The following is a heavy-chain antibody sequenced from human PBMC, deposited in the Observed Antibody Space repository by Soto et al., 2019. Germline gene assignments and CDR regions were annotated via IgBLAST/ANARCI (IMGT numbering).Heavy chain of an antibody. Sequence: SVKVSCKASGGTFANFIMNWVRQTPGQGLEWMGGIVPMFGTPTYAEKFKGRVTISATGSTSTAYMELTSLRSEDTAVYYCARNGTYSSSLSQYSGMDVWGEGTTVTVSS. V-gene: IGHV1-69*13. CDR1: GGTFANFI. CDR3: ARNGTYSSSLSQYSGMDV. J-gene: IGHJ6*04. CDR2: IVPMFGTP. D-gene: IGHD6-6*01.